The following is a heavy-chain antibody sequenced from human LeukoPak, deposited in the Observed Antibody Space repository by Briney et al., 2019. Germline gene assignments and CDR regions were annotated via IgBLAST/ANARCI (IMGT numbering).Heavy chain of an antibody. V-gene: IGHV1-2*02. D-gene: IGHD3-10*01. CDR3: ARDPYYYASGSYVDY. J-gene: IGHJ4*02. CDR1: GYTFTGYY. Sequence: GASVKVSCKASGYTFTGYYIHWVRQAPGQGLEWMGWINPNSGGTNFAQKFRGRVTMTRDTSISTAYMELSRLRSDDTAVYYCARDPYYYASGSYVDYWGQGTLVTVSS. CDR2: INPNSGGT.